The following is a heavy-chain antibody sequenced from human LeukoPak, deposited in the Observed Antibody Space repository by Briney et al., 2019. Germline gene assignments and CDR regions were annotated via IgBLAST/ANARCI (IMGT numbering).Heavy chain of an antibody. CDR1: GGTFSSYA. CDR3: ARSGIRWLRSTFDY. J-gene: IGHJ4*02. D-gene: IGHD5-12*01. Sequence: SVKVSRKASGGTFSSYAISWVRQAPGQGLEWMGGIIPIFGTANYAQKFQGRVTITADKSTSTAYMELSSLRSEDTAVYYCARSGIRWLRSTFDYWGQGTLVTVSS. CDR2: IIPIFGTA. V-gene: IGHV1-69*06.